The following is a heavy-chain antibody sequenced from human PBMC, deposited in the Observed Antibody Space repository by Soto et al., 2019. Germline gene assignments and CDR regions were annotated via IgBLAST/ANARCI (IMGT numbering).Heavy chain of an antibody. J-gene: IGHJ4*02. Sequence: QVQLQQWGAGLLKASETLSLTCVFSGGSFSGYFWTWIRQSPGRGLEWIGEISHSGSRNYNPAFQSRVIISVDSSKNHVSLKLSSVTAADSATYFCARGLAYDRPITVAEPFDSWGQGTLVTVSS. CDR3: ARGLAYDRPITVAEPFDS. D-gene: IGHD6-19*01. CDR2: ISHSGSR. V-gene: IGHV4-34*02. CDR1: GGSFSGYF.